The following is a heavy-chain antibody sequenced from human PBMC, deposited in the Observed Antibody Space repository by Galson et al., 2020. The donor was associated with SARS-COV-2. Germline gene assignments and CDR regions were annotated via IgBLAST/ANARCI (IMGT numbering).Heavy chain of an antibody. CDR1: GFTFSNAW. J-gene: IGHJ4*02. CDR3: TTAYLLIATVTAPSTHY. V-gene: IGHV3-15*01. CDR2: IKSKTDGGTT. D-gene: IGHD4-17*01. Sequence: GGSLRLSCAASGFTFSNAWMSWVRQAPGKGLEWVGRIKSKTDGGTTDYAAPVKGRFTISRDDSKNTLYLQMNSLKTEDTAVYYCTTAYLLIATVTAPSTHYWGQGTLVTVSS.